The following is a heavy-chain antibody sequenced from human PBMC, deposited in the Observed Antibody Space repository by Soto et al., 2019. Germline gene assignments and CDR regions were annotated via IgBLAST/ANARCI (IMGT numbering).Heavy chain of an antibody. CDR2: IFSDNER. CDR3: VRMNADSYQFYYAMDV. J-gene: IGHJ6*02. V-gene: IGHV2-26*01. D-gene: IGHD4-17*01. CDR1: GFSLSTGRMG. Sequence: VPTLVKPTETLTLTCTVSGFSLSTGRMGVSWIRQPPGKALEWLAHIFSDNERSYSTSMQGRLTISKDPSGSQVVLSMTNLDPVDTGTYYCVRMNADSYQFYYAMDVWGQGTTVTVSS.